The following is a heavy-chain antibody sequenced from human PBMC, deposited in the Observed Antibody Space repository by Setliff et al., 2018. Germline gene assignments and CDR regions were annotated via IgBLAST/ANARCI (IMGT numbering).Heavy chain of an antibody. CDR3: ARLPGYCNGGNCYGYYTFDI. Sequence: PSETLSLTCSVSGDSISSYFWTWIRQPAGKGLEWIGRFYISGTTTYNPSLKSRVTMSADTSKNQFSLKLSSVTAADTAVYYCARLPGYCNGGNCYGYYTFDIWGQGTMVTVSS. CDR2: FYISGTT. V-gene: IGHV4-4*07. D-gene: IGHD2-15*01. CDR1: GDSISSYF. J-gene: IGHJ3*02.